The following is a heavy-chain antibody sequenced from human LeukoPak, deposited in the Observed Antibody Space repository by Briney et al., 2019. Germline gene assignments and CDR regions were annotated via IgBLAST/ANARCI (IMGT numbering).Heavy chain of an antibody. D-gene: IGHD2-21*01. CDR1: GGTFSSYA. J-gene: IGHJ3*02. V-gene: IGHV1-69*04. CDR3: ARDESGDNDAFDI. Sequence: SVKVSCKASGGTFSSYAISWVRQAPGQGLEWMGRIIPILGIANYAQKFQGRVTITADKSTSTAYMELSSLRSEDTAVYYCARDESGDNDAFDIWGQGTMVTVSS. CDR2: IIPILGIA.